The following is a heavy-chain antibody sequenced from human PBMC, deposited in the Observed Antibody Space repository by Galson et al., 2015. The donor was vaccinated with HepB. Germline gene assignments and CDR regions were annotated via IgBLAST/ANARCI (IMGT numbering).Heavy chain of an antibody. CDR3: ARGGAADGGIFDY. J-gene: IGHJ4*02. CDR1: GFSFSDYA. D-gene: IGHD6-13*01. V-gene: IGHV3-21*01. Sequence: SLRLSCAASGFSFSDYAMNWVRQAPGKGLEWVSSISSSGSYIFYADSLKGRFTISRDNAKNSLDLQMNSLRAEDTAVYYCARGGAADGGIFDYWGLGTLVIVSS. CDR2: ISSSGSYI.